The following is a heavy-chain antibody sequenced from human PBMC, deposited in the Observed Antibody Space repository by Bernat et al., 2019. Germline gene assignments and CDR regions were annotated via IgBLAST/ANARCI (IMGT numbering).Heavy chain of an antibody. Sequence: EVQLVESGGGLVQPGLSLRLSCAASGFTFRSYEMNWVRQAPGKGLEWLSYIDSSGETIYYADSVKGRFTISRDNAKNSLYLQLHSLRAEDTAVYYCARGGSTSCYACWFDPWGQGTLVTVSS. D-gene: IGHD2-2*01. J-gene: IGHJ5*02. V-gene: IGHV3-48*03. CDR1: GFTFRSYE. CDR3: ARGGSTSCYACWFDP. CDR2: IDSSGETI.